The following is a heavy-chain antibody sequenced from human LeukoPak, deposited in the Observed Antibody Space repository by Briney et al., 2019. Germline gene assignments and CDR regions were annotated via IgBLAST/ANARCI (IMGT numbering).Heavy chain of an antibody. J-gene: IGHJ3*02. CDR3: ATRSPYCSSTSCYDQAYDAFDI. Sequence: GASVKVSCKASGYTFTGYYMHWVRQAPGQGLEWMGGFDPEDGETIYAQKFQGRVTMTEDTSTDTAYMELSSLRSEDTAVYYCATRSPYCSSTSCYDQAYDAFDIWGQGTMVTVSS. CDR2: FDPEDGET. V-gene: IGHV1-24*01. CDR1: GYTFTGYY. D-gene: IGHD2-2*01.